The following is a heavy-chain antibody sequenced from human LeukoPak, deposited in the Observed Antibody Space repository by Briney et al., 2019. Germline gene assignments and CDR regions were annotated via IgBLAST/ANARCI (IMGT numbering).Heavy chain of an antibody. CDR3: AKASQQLVDHAFDY. D-gene: IGHD6-13*01. CDR1: GFTFSSYG. CDR2: ISGSGGST. V-gene: IGHV3-23*01. J-gene: IGHJ4*02. Sequence: GGTLRLSCAASGFTFSSYGMSWVRQAPGKGLEWVSAISGSGGSTYYADSVKGRFTISRDNSKNTLYLQMNSLRAEDTAVYYCAKASQQLVDHAFDYWGQGTLVTVSS.